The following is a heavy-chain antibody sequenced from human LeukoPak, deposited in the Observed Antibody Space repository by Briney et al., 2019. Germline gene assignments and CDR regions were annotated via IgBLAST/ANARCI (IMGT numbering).Heavy chain of an antibody. CDR2: ISDSGGST. V-gene: IGHV3-23*01. CDR3: AKRGVVIRVILVGFHKQAYYFDS. CDR1: GNTLSNYG. Sequence: GGSLRLSCAVSGNTLSNYGMSWVRQAPGKGLEWVAGISDSGGSTKYADSVKGRFTTSRDNPKNTLYLQMNSLRVEDTAVYFCAKRGVVIRVILVGFHKQAYYFDSWGQGALVTVSS. D-gene: IGHD3-22*01. J-gene: IGHJ4*02.